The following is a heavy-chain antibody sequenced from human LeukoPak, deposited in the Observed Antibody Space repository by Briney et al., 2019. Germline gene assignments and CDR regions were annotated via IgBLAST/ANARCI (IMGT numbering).Heavy chain of an antibody. V-gene: IGHV1-69*16. CDR1: GGTFSSYT. CDR2: IIPILGIA. J-gene: IGHJ4*02. D-gene: IGHD2-2*01. Sequence: SVKVSCKASGGTFSSYTISWVRQAPGQGLEWMGRIIPILGIANYAQKFQGRVTITTDESTSTAYMELSSLRSEDTAVYYCARDPPVCSTSCLDYWGQGTLVTVSS. CDR3: ARDPPVCSTSCLDY.